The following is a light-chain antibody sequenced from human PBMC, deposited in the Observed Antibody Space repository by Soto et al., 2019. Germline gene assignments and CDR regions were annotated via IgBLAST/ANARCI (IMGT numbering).Light chain of an antibody. J-gene: IGKJ1*01. Sequence: EIVMTQSPASLSVSPGERATLSCRASQDIGTNLAWYQQRPGQAPTLLFYGASTRATGIPARFSGGGSGTSFPLPLGRLQSEKLGVYFRQQYNNWPHTFRQGTKVEIK. CDR3: QQYNNWPHT. CDR1: QDIGTN. CDR2: GAS. V-gene: IGKV3-15*01.